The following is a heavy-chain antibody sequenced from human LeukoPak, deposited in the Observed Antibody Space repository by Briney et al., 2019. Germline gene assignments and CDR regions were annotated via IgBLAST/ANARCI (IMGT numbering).Heavy chain of an antibody. CDR1: GFTFSSYA. J-gene: IGHJ4*02. CDR3: VSGPYSGSPLMN. Sequence: GGSLRLSCAASGFTFSSYAMSWVRQAPGKGLEWVSAISGSGGSTYFADSVKGRFTISRDNSKNTLYLQMNSLRAEDTALYFCVSGPYSGSPLMNWGQGSLVSVSS. D-gene: IGHD5-12*01. V-gene: IGHV3-23*01. CDR2: ISGSGGST.